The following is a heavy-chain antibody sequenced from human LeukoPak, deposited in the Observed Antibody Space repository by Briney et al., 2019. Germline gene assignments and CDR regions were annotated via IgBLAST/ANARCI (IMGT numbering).Heavy chain of an antibody. J-gene: IGHJ4*02. CDR3: ARDHGSYYYFDY. CDR2: ISYDGSNK. V-gene: IGHV3-30-3*01. CDR1: GFTFSSYA. D-gene: IGHD1-26*01. Sequence: PGRSLRLSCAASGFTFSSYAVHWVRQAPGKGLEWVAVISYDGSNKYYADSVKGRFTISRDNSKNTLYLQMNSLRAEDTAVYYCARDHGSYYYFDYWGQGTLVTVSS.